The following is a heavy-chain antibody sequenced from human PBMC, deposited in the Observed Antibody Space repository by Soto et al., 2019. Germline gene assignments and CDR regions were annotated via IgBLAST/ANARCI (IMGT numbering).Heavy chain of an antibody. D-gene: IGHD1-1*01. V-gene: IGHV3-53*02. CDR3: TRGGSYNYGMDSEDAFDI. J-gene: IGHJ3*02. CDR2: IYGGGST. Sequence: EGQLVETGGGLIQSGGSLRLSCAASGFTVRRTYMSWVRQAPVKGLEWVSVIYGGGSTYYADSVKGRFTISRNNSKNTIYLQLDNLRAEDTAMYYCTRGGSYNYGMDSEDAFDIWGQGTMVTVSS. CDR1: GFTVRRTY.